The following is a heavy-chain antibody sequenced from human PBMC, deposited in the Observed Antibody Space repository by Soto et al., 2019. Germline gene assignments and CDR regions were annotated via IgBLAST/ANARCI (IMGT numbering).Heavy chain of an antibody. CDR2: IYYSGST. CDR3: ARGLVPATINRGPPWWFDP. D-gene: IGHD2-2*02. Sequence: PSETLSLTCTVSGGSISSYYWSWIRQPPGKGLEWIGYIYYSGSTNYNPSLKSRVTISVDTSKNQFSLKLSSVTAADTAVYYCARGLVPATINRGPPWWFDPWGQGTRGTVPQ. J-gene: IGHJ5*02. V-gene: IGHV4-59*01. CDR1: GGSISSYY.